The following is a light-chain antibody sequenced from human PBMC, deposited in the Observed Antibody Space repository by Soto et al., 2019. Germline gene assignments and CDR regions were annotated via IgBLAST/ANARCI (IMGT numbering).Light chain of an antibody. J-gene: IGKJ2*01. CDR1: QSISSY. V-gene: IGKV1-39*01. CDR2: AAS. Sequence: DIQMTQSPSSLSASVGDRVTITCGASQSISSYLNWYQQKPGKAPKLLIYAASSLQSGVPSRFSGSGSGTDFTLTINSLQPEDFASYYCQQSYSTPYTFGQGTKLEIK. CDR3: QQSYSTPYT.